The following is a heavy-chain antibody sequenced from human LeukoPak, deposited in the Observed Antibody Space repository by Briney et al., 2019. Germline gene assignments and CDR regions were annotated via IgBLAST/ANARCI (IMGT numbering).Heavy chain of an antibody. D-gene: IGHD6-13*01. CDR3: ARPIYSSSPYDAFDI. CDR1: GGSINSYY. J-gene: IGHJ3*02. V-gene: IGHV4-4*07. Sequence: SETLSLTCTVSGGSINSYYWGWIRQPAGKGLEWVGRIYTGGSTNYNPSLKSRVTISVDTSKNQFSLKLSSVTAADTAVYYCARPIYSSSPYDAFDIWGQGTMVTVSS. CDR2: IYTGGST.